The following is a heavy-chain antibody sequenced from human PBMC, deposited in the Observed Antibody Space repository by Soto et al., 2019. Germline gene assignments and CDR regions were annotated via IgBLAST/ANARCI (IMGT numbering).Heavy chain of an antibody. V-gene: IGHV3-23*04. Sequence: EVQLVESGGGLVKPGGSLRLSCAASGFTFSTYALTWVRQAPGKGLEWVSAISGSGGSTYYADSVKGRFTISRDNSKDTLYLQMNSLRADDTAVYYCAKDSRFGDNVLWYFDLWGRGTLVTVSS. CDR3: AKDSRFGDNVLWYFDL. CDR1: GFTFSTYA. D-gene: IGHD3-10*01. J-gene: IGHJ2*01. CDR2: ISGSGGST.